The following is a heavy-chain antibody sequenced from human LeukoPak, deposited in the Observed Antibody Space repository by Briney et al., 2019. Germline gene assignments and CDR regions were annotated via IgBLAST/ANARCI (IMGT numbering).Heavy chain of an antibody. CDR1: GASISSSDSY. CDR2: IYYSGST. Sequence: SQTLSLTCTVSGASISSSDSYWSWIRQPPGKGLEWIGYIYYSGSTYNNPSLRSRLIISVDTSKNQFSLRLSSVTAADTAVYYCARGPHVADGIAAVRIDYWGQGTLVTVSS. J-gene: IGHJ4*02. D-gene: IGHD6-13*01. CDR3: ARGPHVADGIAAVRIDY. V-gene: IGHV4-30-4*01.